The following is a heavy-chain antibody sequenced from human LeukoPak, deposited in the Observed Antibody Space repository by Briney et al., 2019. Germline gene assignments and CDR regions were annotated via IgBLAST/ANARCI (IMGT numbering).Heavy chain of an antibody. V-gene: IGHV3-7*01. Sequence: GGSLRLSCVASGFSFNTYWMTWVRQAPGKGLEWVANIKEDGTEKYYVDSVKGRFTISRDNAKNSLYLQMNSLRAEDTAVYYCARDSSGYEPYPNDYWGQGTLVTVSS. J-gene: IGHJ4*02. D-gene: IGHD3-22*01. CDR2: IKEDGTEK. CDR3: ARDSSGYEPYPNDY. CDR1: GFSFNTYW.